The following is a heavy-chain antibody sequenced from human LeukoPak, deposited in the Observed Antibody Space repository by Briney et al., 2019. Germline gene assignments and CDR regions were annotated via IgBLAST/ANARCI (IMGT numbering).Heavy chain of an antibody. J-gene: IGHJ4*02. CDR1: GFTVSSNY. D-gene: IGHD2-21*01. V-gene: IGHV3-66*01. Sequence: GGSLRLSCAASGFTVSSNYMSWVRQAPGKGLEWVSVIYSGGSTYYADSVKGRFTISRDNSKNTVYLQMNGLRAEDTAVYYCSSYIIVSDPGDYWGQGTLVTVSS. CDR3: SSYIIVSDPGDY. CDR2: IYSGGST.